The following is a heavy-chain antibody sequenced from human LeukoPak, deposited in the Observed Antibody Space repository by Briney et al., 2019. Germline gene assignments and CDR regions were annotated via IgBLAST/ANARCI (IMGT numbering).Heavy chain of an antibody. CDR3: AKGSTLGEQWLVPPDY. V-gene: IGHV3-9*01. Sequence: GRSLRLSCAASGFTFDDYAMHWVRQAPGKGLEWVSGISWNSGSIGYADSVKGRFTISRDNAKNSLYLQMNSLRAEDTALYYCAKGSTLGEQWLVPPDYWGQGTLVTVSS. CDR2: ISWNSGSI. J-gene: IGHJ4*02. CDR1: GFTFDDYA. D-gene: IGHD6-19*01.